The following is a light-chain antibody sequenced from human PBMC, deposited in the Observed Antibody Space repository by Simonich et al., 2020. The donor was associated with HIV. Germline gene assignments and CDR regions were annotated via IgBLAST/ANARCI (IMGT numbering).Light chain of an antibody. J-gene: IGKJ4*01. CDR3: QQYGSSPLT. CDR2: TSP. Sequence: EIVLTQSPGTLSFSPGERATLACRASQSVSSNFLAWYQQKPGQAPRLLIYTSPSRTTGIPDRFSGSGSGTDFTLTISRLEPEDFAVYYCQQYGSSPLTFGGGTKVEIK. V-gene: IGKV3-20*01. CDR1: QSVSSNF.